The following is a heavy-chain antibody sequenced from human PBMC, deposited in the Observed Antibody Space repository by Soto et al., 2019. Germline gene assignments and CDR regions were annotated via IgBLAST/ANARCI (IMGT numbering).Heavy chain of an antibody. CDR1: GFSLSTRGVG. Sequence: QITLKESGPTLVKPTQTLTLTCTFSGFSLSTRGVGVGWIRQPPGKALEWLALIYWDGYKHYSPSLESRLTNTEDTSKNQVVLTMTNMDPVDTATYYCAHKGGGDRILDYWGQGTLVTVSS. CDR3: AHKGGGDRILDY. V-gene: IGHV2-5*02. J-gene: IGHJ4*02. D-gene: IGHD3-16*01. CDR2: IYWDGYK.